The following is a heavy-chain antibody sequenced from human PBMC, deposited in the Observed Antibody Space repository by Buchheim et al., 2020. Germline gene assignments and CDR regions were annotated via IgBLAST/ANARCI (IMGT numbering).Heavy chain of an antibody. D-gene: IGHD2-2*01. CDR3: ARVLQGSKSWYFDF. CDR2: ISRSSGTI. CDR1: GFTFSTYI. J-gene: IGHJ4*02. Sequence: EVQLVESGGGLVQPGGSLRLSCAASGFTFSTYIMNWVRQAPGKGLAWFSYISRSSGTIYYADSVQGRFTLSRDTAKNSLFLQMNSLRDEDKAVYYCARVLQGSKSWYFDFWGQGTL. V-gene: IGHV3-48*02.